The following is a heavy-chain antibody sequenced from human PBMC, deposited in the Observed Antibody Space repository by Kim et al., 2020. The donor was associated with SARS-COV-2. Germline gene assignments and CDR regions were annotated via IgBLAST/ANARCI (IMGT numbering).Heavy chain of an antibody. CDR3: ARSGRDILTGYYDAFDI. D-gene: IGHD3-9*01. CDR2: INPSGGST. Sequence: ASVKVSCKASGYTFTSYYMHWVRRAPGQGLEWMGIINPSGGSTSYAQKFQGRVTMTRDTSTSTVYMELSSLRSEDTAVYYCARSGRDILTGYYDAFDIWGQGTMVTVSS. J-gene: IGHJ3*02. V-gene: IGHV1-46*01. CDR1: GYTFTSYY.